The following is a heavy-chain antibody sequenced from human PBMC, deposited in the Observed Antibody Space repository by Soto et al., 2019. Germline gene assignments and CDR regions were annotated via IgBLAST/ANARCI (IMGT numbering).Heavy chain of an antibody. CDR1: GFTSSSYS. J-gene: IGHJ6*02. D-gene: IGHD3-3*01. CDR3: ARVSSGITIFGMVTPGGMDV. CDR2: ISSSSSTI. V-gene: IGHV3-48*02. Sequence: GGSLRLSCAASGFTSSSYSMNWVRQAPGKGLEWISYISSSSSTIYYADSVKGRFTISRDNAKSSLYLQMNSLRDEDTAVYYCARVSSGITIFGMVTPGGMDVWGQGTTVTVSS.